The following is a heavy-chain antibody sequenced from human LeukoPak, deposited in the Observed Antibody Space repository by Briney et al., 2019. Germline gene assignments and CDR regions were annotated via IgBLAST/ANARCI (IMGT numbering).Heavy chain of an antibody. Sequence: GGSLKLSCAASGFAFTTNRINWVRQAPCKGREWVVGISSDGGNKYYADSVKGRFTISRDNSKNTLYLQMNSLRAEDTAVYYCARDRNAYSGYDEYGDPFDYWGQGTLVTVSS. CDR3: ARDRNAYSGYDEYGDPFDY. CDR2: ISSDGGNK. CDR1: GFAFTTNR. D-gene: IGHD5-12*01. V-gene: IGHV3-30*03. J-gene: IGHJ4*02.